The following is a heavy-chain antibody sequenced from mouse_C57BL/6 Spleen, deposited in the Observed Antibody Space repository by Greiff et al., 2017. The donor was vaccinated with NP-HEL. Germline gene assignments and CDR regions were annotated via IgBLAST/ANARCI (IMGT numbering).Heavy chain of an antibody. J-gene: IGHJ4*01. CDR2: IYPRSGNT. CDR3: ASRPIDSSGYNYAMDY. V-gene: IGHV1-81*01. Sequence: QVQLKQSGAELARPGASVKLSCKASGYTFTSSGISWVKQRTGQGLAWIGEIYPRSGNTYYNEKFKGKATLTADKSSSTAYMELRSLTSEDSAVYFCASRPIDSSGYNYAMDYWGQGTSVTVSS. D-gene: IGHD3-2*02. CDR1: GYTFTSSG.